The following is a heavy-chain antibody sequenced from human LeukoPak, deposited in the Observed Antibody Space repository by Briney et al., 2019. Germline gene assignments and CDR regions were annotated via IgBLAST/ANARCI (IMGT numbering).Heavy chain of an antibody. Sequence: GGSLRLSCAASGFTFSSYSVNWVRQAPGKGLEWVSSISSSSSYIYYADSVKGRFTISRDNAKNSLYLQMNSLRAEDTAVYYCARDGAADAFNIWGQGTMVTVSS. J-gene: IGHJ3*02. CDR3: ARDGAADAFNI. CDR1: GFTFSSYS. CDR2: ISSSSSYI. D-gene: IGHD1-26*01. V-gene: IGHV3-21*01.